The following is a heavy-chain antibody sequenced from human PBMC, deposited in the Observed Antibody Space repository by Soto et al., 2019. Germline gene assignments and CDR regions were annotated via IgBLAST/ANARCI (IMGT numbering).Heavy chain of an antibody. D-gene: IGHD5-18*01. Sequence: QEQLQESGPGLVKPSETLSLTCTVSGGSISSYYWSWIRQPPGKGLEWIGYIYYSGSTNYNPSLKSRVTISVDTAKNQFSLKLSSVTAADTAVYYCAREGRGYSYGYSFDYWGQGTLVTVSS. CDR2: IYYSGST. J-gene: IGHJ4*02. CDR3: AREGRGYSYGYSFDY. V-gene: IGHV4-59*01. CDR1: GGSISSYY.